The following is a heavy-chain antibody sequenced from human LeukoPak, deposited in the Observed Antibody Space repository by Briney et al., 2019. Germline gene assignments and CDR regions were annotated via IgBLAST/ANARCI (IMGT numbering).Heavy chain of an antibody. D-gene: IGHD4-17*01. Sequence: PSETLSLTCAVSGGSISSGGYSWSWIRQPPGKGLEWIGYIYYSGSTNYNPSLKSRVTISVDTSKNQFSLKLSSVTAADTAVCYCARVYAYDYGDQGWYFDLWGRGTLVTVSS. V-gene: IGHV4-61*08. CDR1: GGSISSGGYS. CDR3: ARVYAYDYGDQGWYFDL. CDR2: IYYSGST. J-gene: IGHJ2*01.